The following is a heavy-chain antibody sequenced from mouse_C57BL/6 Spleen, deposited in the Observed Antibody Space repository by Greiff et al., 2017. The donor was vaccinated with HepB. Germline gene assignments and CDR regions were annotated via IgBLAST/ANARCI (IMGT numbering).Heavy chain of an antibody. J-gene: IGHJ1*03. Sequence: LQQSGPELVKPGASVKISCKASGYSFTDYNMNWVKQSNGKSLEWIGVINPNYGTTSYNQKFKGKATLTVDQSSSTAYMQLNSLTSEDSAVYYCARSDSYSNYWYFDVWGTGTTVTVSS. CDR3: ARSDSYSNYWYFDV. CDR1: GYSFTDYN. CDR2: INPNYGTT. D-gene: IGHD2-5*01. V-gene: IGHV1-39*01.